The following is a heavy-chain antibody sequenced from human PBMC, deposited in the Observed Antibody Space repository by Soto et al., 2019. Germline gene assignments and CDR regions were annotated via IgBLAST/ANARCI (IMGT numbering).Heavy chain of an antibody. Sequence: QVQLVQSGAEVKKPGASVKVSCKASGYTFTSYGISWVRQAPGQGLEWMGWISAYNGNTNYAQKLQGRVTMTTDTSTNTAYMELRSLRSDDTAVYYCARAVYCSSTSCYSHYGMDVWGQGTTVTVSS. D-gene: IGHD2-2*01. J-gene: IGHJ6*02. CDR1: GYTFTSYG. CDR2: ISAYNGNT. V-gene: IGHV1-18*01. CDR3: ARAVYCSSTSCYSHYGMDV.